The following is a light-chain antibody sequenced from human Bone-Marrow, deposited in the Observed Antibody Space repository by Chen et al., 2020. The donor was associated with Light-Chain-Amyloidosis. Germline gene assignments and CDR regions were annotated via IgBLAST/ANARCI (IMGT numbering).Light chain of an antibody. V-gene: IGLV3-21*02. J-gene: IGLJ3*02. CDR2: DDS. CDR3: QVWDRSSDRPV. Sequence: SYVLTQPSSVSVAPGQTATIACGGNNIGSTSVHWYQQTPGQAPLRDVYDDSDRPSGRPERLSGSNSGNTATMTSSRVEAGDEADYYGQVWDRSSDRPVFGGGTKLTV. CDR1: NIGSTS.